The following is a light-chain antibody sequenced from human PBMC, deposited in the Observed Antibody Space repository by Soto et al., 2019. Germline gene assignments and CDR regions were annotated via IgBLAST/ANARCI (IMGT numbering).Light chain of an antibody. Sequence: EIVLTQSPATLSLSPGERATLSCRASQSVSSYLAWYQQKPGQAPRLLIYDASNRATGIPARFSGSGSGTDFTRTISSLEPEDFAVYYGQQRSNWPLTFGGGTEVEIK. J-gene: IGKJ4*01. CDR3: QQRSNWPLT. V-gene: IGKV3-11*01. CDR2: DAS. CDR1: QSVSSY.